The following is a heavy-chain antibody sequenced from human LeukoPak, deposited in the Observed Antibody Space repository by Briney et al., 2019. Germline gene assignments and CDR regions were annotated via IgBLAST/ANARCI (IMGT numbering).Heavy chain of an antibody. CDR3: AKYRGWYVEDWFDP. CDR2: ISGSGGST. D-gene: IGHD6-19*01. CDR1: GFTFSNYA. V-gene: IGHV3-23*01. Sequence: PGGSLRLSCAASGFTFSNYAMNWVRQAPGKGLELVSAISGSGGSTYYADCVKGRFTIPRDNSKSTLNLQMNSLRAEDTAVYYCAKYRGWYVEDWFDPWGQGTLVTVSS. J-gene: IGHJ5*02.